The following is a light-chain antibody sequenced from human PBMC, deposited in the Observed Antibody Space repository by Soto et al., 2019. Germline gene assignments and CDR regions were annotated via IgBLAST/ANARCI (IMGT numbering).Light chain of an antibody. Sequence: IRMTLSASSFSASTGDRVTIVCRASQGISSYLGWYQQKQGKAPKLVIYAASTLQSGVPSRFSGSGYGTEFNLTISSLQSEDFAVYYCQQYNNWPLTFGQGTRLEIK. CDR3: QQYNNWPLT. J-gene: IGKJ5*01. CDR2: AAS. V-gene: IGKV1-8*01. CDR1: QGISSY.